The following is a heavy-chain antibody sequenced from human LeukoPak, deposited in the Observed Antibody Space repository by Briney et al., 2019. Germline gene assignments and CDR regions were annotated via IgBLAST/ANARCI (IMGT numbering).Heavy chain of an antibody. CDR2: INPNSGGT. D-gene: IGHD3-10*01. Sequence: VASVKVSCKASGYTFTGYYMHWVRQAPGQGLEWMGWINPNSGGTNYAQKFQGRVTMTRDTSISTAYMELSRLRSDDTAVYYCAREGGYYYGSGSPLRYYYMDVWGKGTTVTVSS. CDR3: AREGGYYYGSGSPLRYYYMDV. V-gene: IGHV1-2*02. J-gene: IGHJ6*03. CDR1: GYTFTGYY.